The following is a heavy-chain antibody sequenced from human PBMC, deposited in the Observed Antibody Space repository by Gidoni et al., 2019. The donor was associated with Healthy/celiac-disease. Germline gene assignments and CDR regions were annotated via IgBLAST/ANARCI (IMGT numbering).Heavy chain of an antibody. CDR3: ARVRGSGYSSSWYSFDY. Sequence: QVQLVQSGAEVKKPGASVKVSCKASGYTFTSYYMHWVRQAPGQGLEWMGIINPRGGSTSYAQKFQGRVTMTRDTSTSTVYMGLSSLRSEDTAVYYCARVRGSGYSSSWYSFDYWGQGTLVTVSS. CDR2: INPRGGST. CDR1: GYTFTSYY. D-gene: IGHD6-13*01. J-gene: IGHJ4*02. V-gene: IGHV1-46*01.